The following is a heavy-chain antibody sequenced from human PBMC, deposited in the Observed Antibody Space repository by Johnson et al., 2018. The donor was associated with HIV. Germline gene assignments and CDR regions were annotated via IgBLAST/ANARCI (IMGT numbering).Heavy chain of an antibody. D-gene: IGHD2-8*02. CDR1: GFTFSSYA. J-gene: IGHJ3*02. CDR2: ISYDGSNK. Sequence: QVQLVESGGGVVQPGRSLRLSCAASGFTFSSYALHWVRQAPGKGLEWVAVISYDGSNKYYADSVKRRFPISRDNSKNTLYLQMNSLRAEDTAVYYCAKSGLFVLVVYAPDVFDIWGQGTMVTVSS. CDR3: AKSGLFVLVVYAPDVFDI. V-gene: IGHV3-30*04.